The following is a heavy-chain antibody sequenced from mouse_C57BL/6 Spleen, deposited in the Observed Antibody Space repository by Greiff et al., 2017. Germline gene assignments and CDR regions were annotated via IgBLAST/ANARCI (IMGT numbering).Heavy chain of an antibody. CDR3: ARRIYYAYFDY. D-gene: IGHD2-1*01. V-gene: IGHV1-26*01. J-gene: IGHJ2*01. CDR2: INPNNGGT. Sequence: EVQLQQSGPELVKPGASVKISCKASGYTFTDYYMNWVKQSHGKSLEWIGDINPNNGGTSYNQKFKGKATLTVDKSSSTAYMELRSLTSEDSAVYDCARRIYYAYFDYWGQGTTLTVSS. CDR1: GYTFTDYY.